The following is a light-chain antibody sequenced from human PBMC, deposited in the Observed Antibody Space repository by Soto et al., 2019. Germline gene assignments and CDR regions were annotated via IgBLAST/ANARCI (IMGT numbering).Light chain of an antibody. CDR2: LNSDGSH. J-gene: IGLJ1*01. CDR3: QTWGTGIGV. Sequence: QPVLTQSPSASASLGASVKLTCTLSSGHSSYAIAWHQQQPEKGPRYLMNLNSDGSHSKGDGIPDRFSGSSSGAERYLTISSLQSEDEADYYCQTWGTGIGVFGTGTKVTVL. V-gene: IGLV4-69*01. CDR1: SGHSSYA.